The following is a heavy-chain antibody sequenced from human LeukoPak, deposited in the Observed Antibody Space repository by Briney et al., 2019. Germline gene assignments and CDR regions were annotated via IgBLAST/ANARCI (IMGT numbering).Heavy chain of an antibody. CDR1: GGSFSGYY. V-gene: IGHV4-34*01. Sequence: SETLSLTCAVYGGSFSGYYWSWIRQPPGKGLEWIGEINHSGSTNYNPSLKSRVTISVDTSKSQFSLKLSSVTAADTALYYCARGATSNPTKYYYYYYGMDVWGQGTTVTVSS. J-gene: IGHJ6*02. CDR2: INHSGST. D-gene: IGHD4-11*01. CDR3: ARGATSNPTKYYYYYYGMDV.